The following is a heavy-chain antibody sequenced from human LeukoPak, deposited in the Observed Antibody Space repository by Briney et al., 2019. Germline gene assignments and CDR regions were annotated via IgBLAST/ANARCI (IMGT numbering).Heavy chain of an antibody. CDR2: ISTSSSYI. CDR3: ARASYGSGSPY. CDR1: GFTFSSYS. V-gene: IGHV3-21*01. Sequence: GGSLRLSCAASGFTFSSYSMNWVRQAPGKGLEWVSFISTSSSYIYYADSVKGRFTISRDNAKNSLYLQMNSLRAEDTAVYYCARASYGSGSPYWGQGTLVTVSS. J-gene: IGHJ4*02. D-gene: IGHD3-10*01.